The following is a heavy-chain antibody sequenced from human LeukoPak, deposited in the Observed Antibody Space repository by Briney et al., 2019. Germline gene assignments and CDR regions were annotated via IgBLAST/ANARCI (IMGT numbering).Heavy chain of an antibody. V-gene: IGHV3-23*01. J-gene: IGHJ4*02. CDR1: GFTFSSYA. D-gene: IGHD4-11*01. Sequence: GGSLRLSCAASGFTFSSYAMRWVCQAPGKGLEWVSSISGSGDSTYYADSVKGRFTISRDNSKNTLYLQMNSLRAEDTALYYCADSNYWYPVDYWGQGTLVTVSS. CDR3: ADSNYWYPVDY. CDR2: ISGSGDST.